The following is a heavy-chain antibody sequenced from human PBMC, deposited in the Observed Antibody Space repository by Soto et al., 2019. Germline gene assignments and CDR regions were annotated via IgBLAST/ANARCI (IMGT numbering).Heavy chain of an antibody. CDR3: ARGCSGSTSCYGNFDY. Sequence: SETLSLTCAVYGGSFSGYYWSWIRQPPGKGLEWIGEINHSGSTNYNPSLKSRVTISVDTSKNQFSLKLSSVTAADTAVYHCARGCSGSTSCYGNFDYWGQGTLVTVSS. CDR2: INHSGST. J-gene: IGHJ4*02. CDR1: GGSFSGYY. D-gene: IGHD2-2*01. V-gene: IGHV4-34*01.